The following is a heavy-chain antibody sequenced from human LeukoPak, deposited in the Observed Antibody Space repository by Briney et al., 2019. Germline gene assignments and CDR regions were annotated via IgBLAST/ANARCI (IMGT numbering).Heavy chain of an antibody. Sequence: GGSLRLSCAASGFTFSSYAMSWVRQAPGKGLEWVSAISGSGGSTYYADSVKGRFTISRDNFKDTLYLQMNSLRAEDTAVYYCVKDSDELIAAVYNWFDPWGQGTQVTVSS. CDR1: GFTFSSYA. V-gene: IGHV3-23*01. CDR3: VKDSDELIAAVYNWFDP. CDR2: ISGSGGST. J-gene: IGHJ5*02. D-gene: IGHD6-13*01.